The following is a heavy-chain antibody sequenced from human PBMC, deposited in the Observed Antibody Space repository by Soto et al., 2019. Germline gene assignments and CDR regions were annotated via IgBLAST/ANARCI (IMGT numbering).Heavy chain of an antibody. D-gene: IGHD7-27*01. CDR3: ARESSWAPDY. CDR1: GFTFSSYW. J-gene: IGHJ4*02. V-gene: IGHV3-74*01. CDR2: INSDGSDT. Sequence: WRSLRLSCAASGFTFSSYWMHWVRQAPGKGLVWVSRINSDGSDTSNADSVKGRFTISRDNAKNTLYLQMNSLRAEDTAVYYCARESSWAPDYWGQGTLVTVYS.